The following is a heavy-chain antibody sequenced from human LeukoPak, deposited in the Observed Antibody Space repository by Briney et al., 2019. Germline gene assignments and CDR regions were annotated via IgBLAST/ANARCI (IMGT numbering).Heavy chain of an antibody. CDR2: IYWDDDK. J-gene: IGHJ2*01. CDR3: AHCEEVATTTGDRYFDL. Sequence: SGPTLVNPTQTLTLTCTFSGFSLSTSGVGVGWIRQPPGKALEWLALIYWDDDKRYSPSLKSRLTITKDTSKNQVVLTMTNMDPVDTATYYCAHCEEVATTTGDRYFDLWGRGTLVTVSS. V-gene: IGHV2-5*02. D-gene: IGHD5-12*01. CDR1: GFSLSTSGVG.